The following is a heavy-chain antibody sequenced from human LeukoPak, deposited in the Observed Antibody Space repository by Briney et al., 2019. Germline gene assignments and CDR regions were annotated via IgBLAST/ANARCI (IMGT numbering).Heavy chain of an antibody. V-gene: IGHV1-2*02. CDR2: INPNSGGT. Sequence: ASVKVSCKASGYTFTGYYMHWVRQAPGQGLEWMGWINPNSGGTNYAQKFQGRVTMTRDTSISTAYMGLSRLRSDDTAVYYCAREGYCSSTSCYPWFDPWGQGTLVTVSS. CDR3: AREGYCSSTSCYPWFDP. J-gene: IGHJ5*02. D-gene: IGHD2-2*01. CDR1: GYTFTGYY.